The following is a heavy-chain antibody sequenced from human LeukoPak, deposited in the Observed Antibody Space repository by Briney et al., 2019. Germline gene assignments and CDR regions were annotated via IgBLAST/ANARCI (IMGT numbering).Heavy chain of an antibody. V-gene: IGHV4-34*01. CDR1: GGSFSGYY. Sequence: TSETLSLTCAVYGGSFSGYYWSWIRQPPGKGLEWIGEINHSGSTNYNPSLKSRVTISVDTSKNQFSLKLSSVTAADTAVYYCARGRGDSYSSSWYKRVVGYYFDYWGQGTLVTVSS. D-gene: IGHD6-13*01. CDR3: ARGRGDSYSSSWYKRVVGYYFDY. CDR2: INHSGST. J-gene: IGHJ4*02.